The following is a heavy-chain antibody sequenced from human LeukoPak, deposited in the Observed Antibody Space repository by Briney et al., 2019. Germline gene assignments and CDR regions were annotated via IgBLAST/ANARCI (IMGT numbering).Heavy chain of an antibody. CDR3: ARGGISGSYYDRGDY. CDR1: GYSFTTYY. Sequence: ASVKVSCKASGYSFTTYYVHWVRQAPGQGLEWMGIINPSDNNTNYAQNFQGRVTMTRDTSTSIVYMELSSLRSEDTAVYYCARGGISGSYYDRGDYWGRGTLDTVSS. V-gene: IGHV1-46*01. CDR2: INPSDNNT. J-gene: IGHJ4*02. D-gene: IGHD1-26*01.